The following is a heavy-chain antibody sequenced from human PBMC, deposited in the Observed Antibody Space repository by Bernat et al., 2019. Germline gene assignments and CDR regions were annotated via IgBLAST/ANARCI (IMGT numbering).Heavy chain of an antibody. J-gene: IGHJ4*02. V-gene: IGHV4-39*01. CDR3: ARQDGSGSFSENFFDS. D-gene: IGHD3-10*01. CDR1: GGSISSGRYN. CDR2: IYYSGTT. Sequence: QLQLQESGPGLVKPSETLSLTCIVSGGSISSGRYNWGWIRQPPGKGREWIASIYYSGTTYYNPSLKSRVTIHVDTSKNRFSLKLSSVTAADTAVYYCARQDGSGSFSENFFDSWGQGTLVTVSA.